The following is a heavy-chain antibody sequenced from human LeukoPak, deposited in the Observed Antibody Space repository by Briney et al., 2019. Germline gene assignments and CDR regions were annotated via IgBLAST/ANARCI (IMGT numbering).Heavy chain of an antibody. CDR3: AKELRGSGLFMDV. CDR1: GVSFGSYA. Sequence: GGSLRLSCAASGVSFGSYAMSWVRQAPGKGLEWVSAISGSGDNTYYADSVKGRFTISRDNSKNTLYLQMNSLRADDTAVYYCAKELRGSGLFMDVWGKGTTVTVSS. J-gene: IGHJ6*03. V-gene: IGHV3-23*01. D-gene: IGHD2-21*01. CDR2: ISGSGDNT.